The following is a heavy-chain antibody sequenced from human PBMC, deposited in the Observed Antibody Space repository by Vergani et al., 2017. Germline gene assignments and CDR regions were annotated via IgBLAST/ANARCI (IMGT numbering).Heavy chain of an antibody. D-gene: IGHD6-13*01. CDR3: ATYRPSIAAAGSLGYYYYGMDV. CDR1: GYTFTDYY. CDR2: VDPEDGET. V-gene: IGHV1-69-2*01. J-gene: IGHJ6*02. Sequence: EVQLVQSGAEVKKPGATVKISCKVSGYTFTDYYMHWVQQAPGKGLEWMGLVDPEDGETIYAEKFQGRVTITADTSTETAYMELSSLRSEDTAVYYCATYRPSIAAAGSLGYYYYGMDVWGQGTTVTVSS.